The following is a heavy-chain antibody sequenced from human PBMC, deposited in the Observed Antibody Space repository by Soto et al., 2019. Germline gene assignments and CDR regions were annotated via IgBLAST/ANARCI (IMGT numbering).Heavy chain of an antibody. D-gene: IGHD4-17*01. J-gene: IGHJ4*02. V-gene: IGHV4-59*01. CDR1: GGSISSYY. CDR3: ARVVRGYGDLDY. Sequence: SETLSLTCTVSGGSISSYYWSWIRQPPGKGLEWIGYIYYSGSTNYNPSLKSRVTISVDTSKNQFSLKLSSVTAADTAVYYCARVVRGYGDLDYWGQGTLVTVSS. CDR2: IYYSGST.